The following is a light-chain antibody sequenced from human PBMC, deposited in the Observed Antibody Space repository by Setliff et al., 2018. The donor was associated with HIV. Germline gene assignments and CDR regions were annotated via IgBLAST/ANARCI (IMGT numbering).Light chain of an antibody. CDR3: CSYGRGDIWI. Sequence: QSALTQPASVSGSPGQSITISCAGTSTDVGGYDFVSWYQQHPGKAPKLIIYDVTNRPSGVSNRFSASKSGNTASLTISGLQTEDEADYYCCSYGRGDIWIFGGGTKVTVL. CDR2: DVT. V-gene: IGLV2-14*03. CDR1: STDVGGYDF. J-gene: IGLJ2*01.